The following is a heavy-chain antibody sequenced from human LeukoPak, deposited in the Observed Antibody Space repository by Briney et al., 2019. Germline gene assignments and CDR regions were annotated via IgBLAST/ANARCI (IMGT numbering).Heavy chain of an antibody. CDR2: IKSSGSGGTT. CDR3: AKVRDPNTWSLDY. J-gene: IGHJ4*02. D-gene: IGHD3-9*01. CDR1: GFTFNLAW. Sequence: GGSLRLSFAASGFTFNLAWMTWVRQAPGKGLEWVGRIKSSGSGGTTDFAAPVKDRFTISRDDSKSTLYLQMNSLKTEDTAVYFCAKVRDPNTWSLDYWGQGALVIVSS. V-gene: IGHV3-15*01.